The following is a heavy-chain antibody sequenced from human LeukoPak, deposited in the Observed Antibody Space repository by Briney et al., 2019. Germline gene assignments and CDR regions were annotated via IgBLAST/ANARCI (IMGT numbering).Heavy chain of an antibody. CDR3: ARGVLPGAIEWSLDY. V-gene: IGHV3-7*01. J-gene: IGHJ4*02. CDR2: IKQDGSEK. D-gene: IGHD2-2*02. CDR1: GFSFSNYW. Sequence: PGGSLRLSCAASGFSFSNYWMSWVRQAPGKGLEWVANIKQDGSEKFYVGSVRGRFTISRDNAKNSLYLQMNSLRAEDAVVYCCARGVLPGAIEWSLDYWGQGTLVTVSS.